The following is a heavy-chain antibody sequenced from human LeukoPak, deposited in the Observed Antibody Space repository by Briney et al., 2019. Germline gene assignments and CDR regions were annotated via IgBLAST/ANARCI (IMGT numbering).Heavy chain of an antibody. CDR2: IYYSGST. CDR3: ARDRIVVVPAAIEGPGIFDY. J-gene: IGHJ4*02. CDR1: GGSISSSSYY. D-gene: IGHD2-2*01. V-gene: IGHV4-39*01. Sequence: SETLSLTCTVSGGSISSSSYYWGWIRQPPGKGLEWIGSIYYSGSTYYNPSLKSRVTISVDTSKNQFSLKLSSVTAADTAVYYCARDRIVVVPAAIEGPGIFDYWGQGTLVTVSS.